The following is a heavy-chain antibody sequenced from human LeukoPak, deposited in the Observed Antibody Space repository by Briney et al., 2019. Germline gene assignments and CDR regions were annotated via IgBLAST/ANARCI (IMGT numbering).Heavy chain of an antibody. J-gene: IGHJ4*02. D-gene: IGHD1-1*01. CDR2: ISDSGGRI. V-gene: IGHV3-23*01. Sequence: PGGSLRLSCAASGFTFSSYSMSWVRQAPGKGLEWVSSISDSGGRIDYADSVKGRFTISRDNSKNTLSLQMNSLTAEDTAVYYCAKNPRLEGWIYFDSWGQGILVTVSS. CDR1: GFTFSSYS. CDR3: AKNPRLEGWIYFDS.